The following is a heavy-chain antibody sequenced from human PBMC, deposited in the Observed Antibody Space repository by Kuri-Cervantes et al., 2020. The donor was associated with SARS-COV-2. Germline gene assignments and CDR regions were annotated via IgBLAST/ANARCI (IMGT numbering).Heavy chain of an antibody. CDR2: INPNSGGT. J-gene: IGHJ6*03. CDR3: ARHRGYYYYYMDV. Sequence: ASVKVSCKASGYTFTGYYMHWVRQAPGQGLEWMGWINPNSGGTNYAQKFQGRVTMTRDTSISTAYMELSRLRSDDTAMYYCARHRGYYYYYMDVWGKGTTVTVSS. V-gene: IGHV1-2*02. D-gene: IGHD3-10*01. CDR1: GYTFTGYY.